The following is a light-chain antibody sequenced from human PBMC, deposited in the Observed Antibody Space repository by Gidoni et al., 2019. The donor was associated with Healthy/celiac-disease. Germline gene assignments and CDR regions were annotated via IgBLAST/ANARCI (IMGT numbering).Light chain of an antibody. CDR2: KAS. CDR1: QSISSW. V-gene: IGKV1-5*03. Sequence: DIQMTQSPSTLSASVGDRVTITCRASQSISSWLAWYQQKPGKAPKLLIYKASSLESGVPSRFIGSGSGTEFTLTISSLQPDDFATYYCQQYNSYSHTFXQXTKLEIK. J-gene: IGKJ2*01. CDR3: QQYNSYSHT.